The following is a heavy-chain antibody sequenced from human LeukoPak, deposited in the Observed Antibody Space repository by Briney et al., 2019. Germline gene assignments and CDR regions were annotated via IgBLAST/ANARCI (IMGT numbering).Heavy chain of an antibody. CDR2: ISVYNGNT. CDR1: GYTFTSYG. V-gene: IGHV1-18*01. Sequence: ASVKVSCKASGYTFTSYGISWVRQAPGQGLEWMGWISVYNGNTNYARKLQGRVTMTTDTSTSTAYMELTSLRSDDTAVYYCARDPMVRGVTRPFDYWGQGTLVTVSS. CDR3: ARDPMVRGVTRPFDY. D-gene: IGHD3-10*01. J-gene: IGHJ4*02.